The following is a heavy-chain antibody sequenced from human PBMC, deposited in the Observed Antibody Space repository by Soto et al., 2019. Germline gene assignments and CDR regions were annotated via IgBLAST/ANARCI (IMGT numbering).Heavy chain of an antibody. V-gene: IGHV4-59*01. CDR3: ARLTYYYDSSGYYPPGGYFDN. CDR1: GGSISSYY. Sequence: SETLSLTCTVSGGSISSYYWSWIRQPPGKGLEWIGYIYYSGSTNYNPSLKSRVTISVDTSKNQFSLKLSSVTAADTAVYYCARLTYYYDSSGYYPPGGYFDNWGQGTLVTVSS. J-gene: IGHJ4*02. D-gene: IGHD3-22*01. CDR2: IYYSGST.